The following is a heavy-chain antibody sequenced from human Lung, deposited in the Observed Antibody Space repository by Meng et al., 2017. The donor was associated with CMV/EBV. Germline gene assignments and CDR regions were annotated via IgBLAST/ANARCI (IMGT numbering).Heavy chain of an antibody. CDR1: GFTFSDYY. D-gene: IGHD5-18*01. CDR3: ARVRTAMAYYFDY. V-gene: IGHV3-11*01. J-gene: IGHJ4*02. CDR2: ISSSGSTI. Sequence: RISCAASGFTFSDYYMSWIRQAPGKGLEWVSYISSSGSTIYYADSVKGRFTISRDNAKNSLYLQMNSLRAEDTAVYYCARVRTAMAYYFDYWGQGTLVTVSS.